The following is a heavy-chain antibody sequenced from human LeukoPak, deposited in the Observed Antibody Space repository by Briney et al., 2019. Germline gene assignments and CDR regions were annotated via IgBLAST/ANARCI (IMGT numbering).Heavy chain of an antibody. D-gene: IGHD5-18*01. Sequence: SETLSLTCTVSGDSISGNYWTWIRQPPGKGLEWIGYIYYSGSTNYNASLKSRVTISVDTSKNQFSLKLSSVTAADTAVYYCARSNRYGYEGYFDFWGQGTLVTVSS. CDR2: IYYSGST. J-gene: IGHJ4*02. V-gene: IGHV4-59*08. CDR3: ARSNRYGYEGYFDF. CDR1: GDSISGNY.